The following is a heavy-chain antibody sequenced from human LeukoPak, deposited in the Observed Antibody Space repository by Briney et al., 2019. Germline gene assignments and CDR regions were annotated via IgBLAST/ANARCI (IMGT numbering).Heavy chain of an antibody. CDR3: ARESSGYSGDDAFDI. CDR2: ISSNGGST. D-gene: IGHD3-22*01. Sequence: GGSLRLSCAASGFTFSSYAMHWVRQAPGKGLEYVSAISSNGGSTYYANSVKGRFTISRDNSKNTLYLQMGSLRAEDMAVYYCARESSGYSGDDAFDIWGQGTMVTVSS. J-gene: IGHJ3*02. V-gene: IGHV3-64*01. CDR1: GFTFSSYA.